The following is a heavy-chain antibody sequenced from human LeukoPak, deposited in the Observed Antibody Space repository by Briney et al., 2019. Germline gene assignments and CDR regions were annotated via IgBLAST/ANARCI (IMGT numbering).Heavy chain of an antibody. CDR3: ARGPGQDY. V-gene: IGHV4-59*01. CDR2: IYYSGST. Sequence: SETLSLTCTVSGGSISSYYWSWIRQPPGKGLEWIGNIYYSGSTNYNPSLKSRVTMSVDTSKNQFSLKLSSVTAADTAVYYCARGPGQDYWGQGTLVTVSS. J-gene: IGHJ4*02. CDR1: GGSISSYY.